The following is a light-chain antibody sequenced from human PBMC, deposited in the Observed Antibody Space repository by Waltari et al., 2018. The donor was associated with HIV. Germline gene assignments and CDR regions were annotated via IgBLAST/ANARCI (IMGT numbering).Light chain of an antibody. J-gene: IGLJ3*02. CDR3: CSYIPSGTWV. Sequence: QSALTQPASVSGSPGQSITISCTGTSSDVGSYNLVSWYLHHPGKAPKLMIYEVSKRPSWVSDRFSGSKSVNTASLTISGLQAEDEADYYCCSYIPSGTWVFGGGTKLTVL. V-gene: IGLV2-23*02. CDR2: EVS. CDR1: SSDVGSYNL.